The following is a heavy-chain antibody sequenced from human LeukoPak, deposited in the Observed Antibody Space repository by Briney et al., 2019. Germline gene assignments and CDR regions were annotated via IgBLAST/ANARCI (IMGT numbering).Heavy chain of an antibody. CDR2: ISAYNGNT. V-gene: IGHV1-18*01. D-gene: IGHD3-3*01. CDR3: ARAPDFWSGQGVNWFDP. J-gene: IGHJ5*02. CDR1: GYTFTSYG. Sequence: ASVKVSCKASGYTFTSYGISWVRQAPGQGLEWMGCISAYNGNTNYAQKLQGRVTMTTDTSTSTAYMELRSLRSDDTAVYYCARAPDFWSGQGVNWFDPWGQGTLVTVSS.